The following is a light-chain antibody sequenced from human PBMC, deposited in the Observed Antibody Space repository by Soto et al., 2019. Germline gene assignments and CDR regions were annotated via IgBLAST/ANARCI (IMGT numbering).Light chain of an antibody. J-gene: IGLJ1*01. Sequence: QSALTQPASVSWPPGQSIAISCTGTTSDIGDYNYVSWYQHLPDKVPKLIISLVSNRPSGVSNRFSGSKSGNTASLTISGLQAEDEGDYYCTSWGIFGPGTKVTVL. CDR1: TSDIGDYNY. CDR3: TSWGI. CDR2: LVS. V-gene: IGLV2-14*01.